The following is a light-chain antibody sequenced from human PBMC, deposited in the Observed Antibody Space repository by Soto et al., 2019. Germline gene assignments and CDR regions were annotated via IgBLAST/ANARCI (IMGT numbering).Light chain of an antibody. CDR3: VSWDDSLSGLV. V-gene: IGLV1-44*01. J-gene: IGLJ1*01. CDR2: SND. CDR1: GSNIGSYT. Sequence: QSVLTQPPSASGTPGQRVTISCSGSGSNIGSYTVSWYQQLPGTAPNLLIYSNDQRPSGVPDRFSGSKSGTSASLAISGLRSEDEGDYYCVSWDDSLSGLVFGTGTKVTVL.